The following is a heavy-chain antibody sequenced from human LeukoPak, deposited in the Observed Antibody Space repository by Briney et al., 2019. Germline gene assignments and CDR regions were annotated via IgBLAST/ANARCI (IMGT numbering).Heavy chain of an antibody. D-gene: IGHD3-10*01. V-gene: IGHV4-39*01. Sequence: PSETLSLTCSVSGDSISSSSSYWRWLPQPPGKGLEWIVSIYYSGSTYYNTSLKSRITISVYTSKNQLSLNFNSVTAADASFYFCARQTGSGLIILPGGQG. J-gene: IGHJ4*02. CDR2: IYYSGST. CDR3: ARQTGSGLIILP. CDR1: GDSISSSSSY.